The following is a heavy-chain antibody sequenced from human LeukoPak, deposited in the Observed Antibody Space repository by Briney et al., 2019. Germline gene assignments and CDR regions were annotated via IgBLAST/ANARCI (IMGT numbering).Heavy chain of an antibody. J-gene: IGHJ5*02. D-gene: IGHD1-26*01. CDR2: IHYDGNT. CDR1: GGSISSSSYS. CDR3: ARSRAFNSGAFDP. Sequence: SETLSLTCTVSGGSISSSSYSWTWIRQPPGKGLEWIGSIHYDGNTYYKPSLRSRVTISVDTSKNQFSLRLNSVTAADTAVYYCARSRAFNSGAFDPWGQGSLVTVSS. V-gene: IGHV4-39*07.